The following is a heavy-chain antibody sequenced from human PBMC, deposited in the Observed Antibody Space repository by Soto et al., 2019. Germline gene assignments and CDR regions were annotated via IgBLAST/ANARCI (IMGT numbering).Heavy chain of an antibody. D-gene: IGHD2-2*01. CDR1: GFTFSSYG. Sequence: SLRLSCAASGFTFSSYGMHWVRQAPGKGLEWVAVIWYDGSNKYYADSVKGRFTISRDNSKNTLYLQMNSLRAEDTAVYYCAREVNLVVPAAIGYYYYYYMGVWGKGTTVTVSS. CDR3: AREVNLVVPAAIGYYYYYYMGV. J-gene: IGHJ6*03. V-gene: IGHV3-33*01. CDR2: IWYDGSNK.